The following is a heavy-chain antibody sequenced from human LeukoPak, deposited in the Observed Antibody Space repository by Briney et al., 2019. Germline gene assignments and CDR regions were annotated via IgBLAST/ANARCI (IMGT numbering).Heavy chain of an antibody. CDR2: IYYSGST. V-gene: IGHV4-59*08. CDR3: ARHAYSSSWYQGYDAFDI. CDR1: GGSISSYY. D-gene: IGHD6-13*01. Sequence: EASETLSLTCTVSGGSISSYYWSWIRQPPGKGLEWIGYIYYSGSTNYNPSLKSRVTISVDTSKNQFSLKLSSVTAADTAVYYCARHAYSSSWYQGYDAFDIWGQGTMVTVSS. J-gene: IGHJ3*02.